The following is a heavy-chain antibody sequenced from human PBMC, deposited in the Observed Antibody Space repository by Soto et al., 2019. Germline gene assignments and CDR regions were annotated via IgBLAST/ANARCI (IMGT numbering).Heavy chain of an antibody. Sequence: VGSLRLSCAASGFTFSSFAMHWVRQPPGKGPQWVASISSDGNNKYYADSVKGRFTISRDNSKNTLYVQMNSLRGEDTAVYYCARAPTTRFDYWGQGTPVTVSS. CDR1: GFTFSSFA. CDR3: ARAPTTRFDY. CDR2: ISSDGNNK. V-gene: IGHV3-30*01. J-gene: IGHJ4*02. D-gene: IGHD4-17*01.